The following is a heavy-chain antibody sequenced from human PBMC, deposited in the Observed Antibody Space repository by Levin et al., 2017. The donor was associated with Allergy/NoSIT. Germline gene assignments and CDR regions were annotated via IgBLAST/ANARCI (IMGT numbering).Heavy chain of an antibody. CDR2: IYAGGNT. CDR1: GVSVNSNY. CDR3: AIYSYGSFDF. V-gene: IGHV3-53*01. D-gene: IGHD5-18*01. Sequence: PSETLSLTCAASGVSVNSNYMSWVRQAPGKGLEWVSVIYAGGNTYYADSVRGRFTISRDNSKNTLYLQMNRLRAEDTAMYYCAIYSYGSFDFWGRGTMVTVSS. J-gene: IGHJ3*01.